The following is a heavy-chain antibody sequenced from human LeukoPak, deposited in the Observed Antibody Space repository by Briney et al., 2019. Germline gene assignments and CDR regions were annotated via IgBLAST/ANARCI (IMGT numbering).Heavy chain of an antibody. CDR3: AKDQAEIVGATPNLDY. Sequence: PGGSLRLSCAASGFTFSSYAMSWVRQAPGKGLEWVSAIRGSGGSTYYADSVKGRFTISRDNSKNTLYLQMNSLRAEDTAVYYCAKDQAEIVGATPNLDYWGQGTLVTVSS. CDR1: GFTFSSYA. D-gene: IGHD1-26*01. CDR2: IRGSGGST. J-gene: IGHJ4*02. V-gene: IGHV3-23*01.